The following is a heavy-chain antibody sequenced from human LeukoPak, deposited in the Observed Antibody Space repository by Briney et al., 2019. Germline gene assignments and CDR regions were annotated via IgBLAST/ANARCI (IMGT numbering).Heavy chain of an antibody. CDR2: IDYRGTT. D-gene: IGHD3-10*01. CDR1: GGSNSSSSHY. Sequence: SETLSLTCTVSGGSNSSSSHYWGWIRQPPGKGLEWIANIDYRGTTYYNPSLKTRVTISVDTSKNQFSLKLNSVTAADTAVYYCARRPNGSLDYWGQGILVTVSS. J-gene: IGHJ4*02. V-gene: IGHV4-39*01. CDR3: ARRPNGSLDY.